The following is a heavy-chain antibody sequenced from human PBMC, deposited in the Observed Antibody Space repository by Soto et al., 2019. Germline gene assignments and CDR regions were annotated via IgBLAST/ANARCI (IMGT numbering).Heavy chain of an antibody. V-gene: IGHV3-13*05. Sequence: WGSLTLSWAPSGFTFSSYDMHWVRQATGKGLDLVSAIGTAGDPYYPGSVKGRFTISRENAKNSLYLQMNSLRAGDTAVYYCARGALGYCSGGSCYRNYGMDVWGQGTTVTVSS. CDR1: GFTFSSYD. CDR2: IGTAGDP. J-gene: IGHJ6*01. D-gene: IGHD2-15*01. CDR3: ARGALGYCSGGSCYRNYGMDV.